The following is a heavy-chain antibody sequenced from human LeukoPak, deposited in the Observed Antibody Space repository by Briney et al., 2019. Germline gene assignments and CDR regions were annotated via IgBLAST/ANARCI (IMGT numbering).Heavy chain of an antibody. V-gene: IGHV4-59*08. CDR2: IYYSGST. J-gene: IGHJ5*02. CDR3: ARLDSSEDWFDP. D-gene: IGHD3-22*01. Sequence: SETLSLTCTVSGGSISSYYWSWIRQPPGKGLEWIGYIYYSGSTNYNPSLKSRVTISVDTSKNQFSLKLSSVTAADTAVYYCARLDSSEDWFDPSGPGTLVTVSS. CDR1: GGSISSYY.